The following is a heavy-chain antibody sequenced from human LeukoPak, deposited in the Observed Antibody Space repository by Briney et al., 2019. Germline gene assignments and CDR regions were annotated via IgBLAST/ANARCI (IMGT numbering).Heavy chain of an antibody. D-gene: IGHD3-16*01. CDR3: AHRPLGQAEFDP. J-gene: IGHJ5*02. Sequence: SGPTLVYPTPTLTLTCTFSGFSLRTRGEGVGWIRQPPGKALEWLTLIYWDDDKPYTPSLKSRLTITKDTSKNQVVLTMTNMDPVDTGTYYCAHRPLGQAEFDPWGQGTLVTVSS. V-gene: IGHV2-5*02. CDR1: GFSLRTRGEG. CDR2: IYWDDDK.